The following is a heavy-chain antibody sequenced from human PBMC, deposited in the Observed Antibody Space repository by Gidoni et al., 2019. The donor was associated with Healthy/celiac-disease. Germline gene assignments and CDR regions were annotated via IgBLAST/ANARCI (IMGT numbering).Heavy chain of an antibody. V-gene: IGHV4-4*07. J-gene: IGHJ5*02. CDR3: ARERVEYYYGSGSLRWFDP. CDR1: GGSISSYY. D-gene: IGHD3-10*01. CDR2: IYTSGST. Sequence: QVQLQESGPGLVKPSATLSLTCTVSGGSISSYYWSWIRQPAGKGLEWIGRIYTSGSTNYNPSLKSRVTMSVDTSKNQFSLKLSSVTAADTAVYYCARERVEYYYGSGSLRWFDPWGQGTLVTVSS.